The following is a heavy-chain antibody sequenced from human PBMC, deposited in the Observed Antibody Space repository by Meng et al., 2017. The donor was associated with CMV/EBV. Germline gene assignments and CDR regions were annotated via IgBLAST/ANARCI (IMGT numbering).Heavy chain of an antibody. D-gene: IGHD3-9*01. J-gene: IGHJ4*02. Sequence: VSGGSISSSSYYWGWIRQPPGKGMEWIGSIYYSGSTYYNPSLESRLTISVDTSKNQFSLKLTSVTAADTAVYYCARSGLSGYYSLTYWGRGTLVTVSS. CDR1: GGSISSSSYY. CDR2: IYYSGST. V-gene: IGHV4-39*07. CDR3: ARSGLSGYYSLTY.